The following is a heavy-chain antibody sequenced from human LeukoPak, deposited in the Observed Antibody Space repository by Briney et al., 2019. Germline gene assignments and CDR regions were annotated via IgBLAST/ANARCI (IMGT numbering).Heavy chain of an antibody. CDR3: AKDPGPLWFGELIKPPPDY. D-gene: IGHD3-10*01. J-gene: IGHJ4*02. Sequence: GGSLRLSCAASGFTFSSYGMHWVRQAPGKGLEWVAVISYDGSNKYYADSVKGRFTISRDNSKNTLYLQMNSLRAEDTAVYYCAKDPGPLWFGELIKPPPDYWGQGTLVTVSS. V-gene: IGHV3-30*18. CDR2: ISYDGSNK. CDR1: GFTFSSYG.